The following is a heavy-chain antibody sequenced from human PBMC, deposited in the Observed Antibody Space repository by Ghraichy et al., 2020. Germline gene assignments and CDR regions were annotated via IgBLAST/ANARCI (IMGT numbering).Heavy chain of an antibody. V-gene: IGHV4-34*01. D-gene: IGHD3-3*01. CDR3: ARVRYRFLNYMDV. CDR1: GGSFSGYY. Sequence: SETLSLTCAVYGGSFSGYYWSWIRQPPGKGLEWIGEINHSGSTNYNPSLKSRVTISVDTSKNQFSLKLSSVTAADTAVYYCARVRYRFLNYMDVWGKGTTVTVSS. CDR2: INHSGST. J-gene: IGHJ6*03.